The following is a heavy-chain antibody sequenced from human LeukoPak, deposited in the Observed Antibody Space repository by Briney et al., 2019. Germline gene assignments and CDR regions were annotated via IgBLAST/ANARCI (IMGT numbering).Heavy chain of an antibody. CDR2: ISSGGETI. CDR3: ARDLQLWSKDFDY. D-gene: IGHD5-18*01. V-gene: IGHV3-48*03. Sequence: PGGSLRLSCAASGFIFSNYDMNWVRQAPGKGLEWLSYISSGGETIHYTDSVRGRFSMSRDNAKNSLYLQMNSLRAEDTAVYYCARDLQLWSKDFDYWGQGTLVTVSS. J-gene: IGHJ4*02. CDR1: GFIFSNYD.